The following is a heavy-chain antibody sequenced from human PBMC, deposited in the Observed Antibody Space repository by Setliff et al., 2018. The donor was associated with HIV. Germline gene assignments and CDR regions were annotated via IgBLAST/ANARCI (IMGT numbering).Heavy chain of an antibody. CDR3: ARNTPGIVPRRVGFDP. CDR1: GYTFTDYY. Sequence: ASVKVSCKTSGYTFTDYYIHWVRQAPGQGLQWMGWVNPNSGGTNSAQEFQGRVTMPRDTSISTAYMELTWLKPDDTAVYYCARNTPGIVPRRVGFDPWGQGTLVTVSS. J-gene: IGHJ5*02. D-gene: IGHD1-26*01. CDR2: VNPNSGGT. V-gene: IGHV1-2*02.